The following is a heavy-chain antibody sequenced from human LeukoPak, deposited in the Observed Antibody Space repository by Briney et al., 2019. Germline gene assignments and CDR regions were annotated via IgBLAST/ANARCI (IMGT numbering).Heavy chain of an antibody. V-gene: IGHV3-23*01. D-gene: IGHD2-2*01. CDR2: ISGGGGST. CDR3: AKGGYCSSTSCYVGWFDP. J-gene: IGHJ5*02. Sequence: GGSLRLSCAASGFTFNRYWMNWVRQAPGKGLEWVSVISGGGGSTYYADSVKGRFTISRDNSKNTLFLQMNSLRAEDTAVYYCAKGGYCSSTSCYVGWFDPWGQGTLVTVSS. CDR1: GFTFNRYW.